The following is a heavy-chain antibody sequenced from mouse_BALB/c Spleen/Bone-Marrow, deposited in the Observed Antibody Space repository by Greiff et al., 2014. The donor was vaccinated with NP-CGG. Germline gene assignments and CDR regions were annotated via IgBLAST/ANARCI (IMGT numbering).Heavy chain of an antibody. CDR3: ARLRSSGYPHYYAMDY. CDR2: ISSGSSII. CDR1: GFTFSSFG. D-gene: IGHD3-1*01. V-gene: IGHV5-17*02. Sequence: EVQVVESGGGLVQPGGSRKLSCAASGFTFSSFGMHWVRQAPEKGLEWVAYISSGSSIIYYADTVKGRFTISRDNPKNTLFLQMTSLRSEDTAMYYCARLRSSGYPHYYAMDYWGQGTSVTVSS. J-gene: IGHJ4*01.